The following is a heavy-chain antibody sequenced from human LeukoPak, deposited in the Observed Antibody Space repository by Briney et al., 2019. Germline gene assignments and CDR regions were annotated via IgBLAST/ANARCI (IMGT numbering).Heavy chain of an antibody. CDR3: ARDQSGWFDP. J-gene: IGHJ5*02. V-gene: IGHV1-8*03. CDR1: GYTFTSYD. D-gene: IGHD3-10*01. CDR2: MNPNSGNT. Sequence: WTSVKVSCKASGYTFTSYDINWVRQAPGQGLEWMGWMNPNSGNTGYAQKFQGRVTITRNTSISTAYMELSSLRSEDTAVYYCARDQSGWFDPWGQGTLVTVSS.